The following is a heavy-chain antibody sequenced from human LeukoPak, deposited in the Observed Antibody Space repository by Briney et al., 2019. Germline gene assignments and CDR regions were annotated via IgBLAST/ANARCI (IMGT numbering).Heavy chain of an antibody. CDR2: INSDGSST. CDR3: ARGQWLVRFDL. V-gene: IGHV3-74*01. D-gene: IGHD6-19*01. Sequence: GGSLGLSCAASGFTFSSYWMHWVRQAPGKGLVWVSRINSDGSSTSYADSVKGRFTISRDNAKNTLYLQMNGLRAEDTAVYYCARGQWLVRFDLWGRGTLVTVSS. CDR1: GFTFSSYW. J-gene: IGHJ2*01.